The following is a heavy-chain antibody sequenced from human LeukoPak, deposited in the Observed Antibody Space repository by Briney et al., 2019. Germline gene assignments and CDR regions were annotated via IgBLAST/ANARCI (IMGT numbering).Heavy chain of an antibody. CDR3: AKEYDLWHEQGNWFDT. D-gene: IGHD3-3*01. CDR2: INDDTP. CDR1: GFSFNTYS. Sequence: PGGSLRLSCTTSGFSFNTYSMSWVRQAPGKGLEWVSAINDDTPYYTDSVKGRFTVSRDNSGDTLYLHLNSLRAEDTAIYYCAKEYDLWHEQGNWFDTWGQGVLVTVSS. V-gene: IGHV3-23*01. J-gene: IGHJ5*02.